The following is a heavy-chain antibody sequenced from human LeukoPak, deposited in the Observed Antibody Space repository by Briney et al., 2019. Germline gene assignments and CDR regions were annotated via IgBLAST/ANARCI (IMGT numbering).Heavy chain of an antibody. CDR3: ARDAGQFCSGGSCLLMDV. CDR1: GYTFTSYY. Sequence: ASVTVSCKASGYTFTSYYMHWVRQAPGQGLEWMGIINPSGGSTTYAQKFQGRVTMTRDTSTNTVYMELSSLRSEDTAVYYCARDAGQFCSGGSCLLMDVWGQGTTVTVSS. D-gene: IGHD2-15*01. J-gene: IGHJ6*02. CDR2: INPSGGST. V-gene: IGHV1-46*01.